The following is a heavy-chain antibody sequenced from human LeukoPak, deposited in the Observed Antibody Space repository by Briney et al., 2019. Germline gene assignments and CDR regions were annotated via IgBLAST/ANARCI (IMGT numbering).Heavy chain of an antibody. CDR1: GFTFSSYS. CDR2: ISSSSYI. D-gene: IGHD5-18*01. CDR3: ARVRQLWLPDAFDI. V-gene: IGHV3-21*01. Sequence: GGSLRLSCAASGFTFSSYSMNWVRQAPGKGLEWVSSISSSSYIYYADSVKGRFTISRDNAKNSLYLQMNSLRAEDTAVYYCARVRQLWLPDAFDIWGQGTMVTVSS. J-gene: IGHJ3*02.